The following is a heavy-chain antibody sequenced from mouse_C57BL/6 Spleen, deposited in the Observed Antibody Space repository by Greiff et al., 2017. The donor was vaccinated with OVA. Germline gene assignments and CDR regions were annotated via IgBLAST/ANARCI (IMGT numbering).Heavy chain of an antibody. V-gene: IGHV5-17*01. CDR1: GFTFSDYG. CDR2: ISSGSSTI. CDR3: ARAYYSNYDAMDY. Sequence: DVQLVESGGGLVKPGGSLKLSCAASGFTFSDYGMHWVRQAPEKGLEWVAYISSGSSTIYYADTVKGRFTISRDNAKNTLFLQMTSLRSEDTAMYYCARAYYSNYDAMDYWGQGTSVTVSS. D-gene: IGHD2-5*01. J-gene: IGHJ4*01.